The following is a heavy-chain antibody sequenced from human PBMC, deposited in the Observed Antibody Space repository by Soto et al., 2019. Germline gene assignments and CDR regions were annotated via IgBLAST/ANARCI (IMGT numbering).Heavy chain of an antibody. D-gene: IGHD3-3*01. CDR3: AKGGSYDFWSGSQPLYYYYCMDV. V-gene: IGHV3-30*18. Sequence: QVQLVESGGGVVQPGRSLRLSCAASGFTFSSYGMHWVRQAPGKGLEWVAVISYDGSNKYYADSVKGRFTISRDNSKNSLYLQMNSLRAEDTAVYYCAKGGSYDFWSGSQPLYYYYCMDVWGQETTVTVSS. CDR2: ISYDGSNK. CDR1: GFTFSSYG. J-gene: IGHJ6*02.